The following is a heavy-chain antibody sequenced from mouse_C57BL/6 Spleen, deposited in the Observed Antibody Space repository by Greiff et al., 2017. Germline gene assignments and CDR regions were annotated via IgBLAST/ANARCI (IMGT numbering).Heavy chain of an antibody. CDR2: IHPNSGST. J-gene: IGHJ2*01. D-gene: IGHD1-1*01. CDR1: GYTFTSYW. Sequence: QVQLQQPGAELVKPGASVKLSCKASGYTFTSYWMHWVKQRPGQGLEWIGMIHPNSGSTNYNEKFKSKATLTVDKSSSTAYMQLSSLTSEDSAVYYCARGPNLLLQSYYMDYWGQGTTLTVSS. V-gene: IGHV1-64*01. CDR3: ARGPNLLLQSYYMDY.